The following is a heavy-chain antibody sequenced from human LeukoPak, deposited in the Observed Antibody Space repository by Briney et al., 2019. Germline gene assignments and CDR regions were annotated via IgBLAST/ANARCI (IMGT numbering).Heavy chain of an antibody. D-gene: IGHD3-16*01. V-gene: IGHV3-48*04. Sequence: PGGSLRLSCAASGFTFSSYSMNWVRQAPGKGLEWVSYTGSSGRNIKYADSVKGRFTISRDNAKNSVQLQMNSLRVEDTALYHCATEVGVSAGAYDVWGQGTMVTVSS. CDR3: ATEVGVSAGAYDV. J-gene: IGHJ3*01. CDR1: GFTFSSYS. CDR2: TGSSGRNI.